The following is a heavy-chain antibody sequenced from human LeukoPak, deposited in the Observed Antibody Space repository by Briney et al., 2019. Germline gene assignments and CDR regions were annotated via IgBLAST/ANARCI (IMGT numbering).Heavy chain of an antibody. CDR2: IIPIFGTA. CDR1: GGTFSSYA. D-gene: IGHD3-3*01. J-gene: IGHJ6*03. Sequence: KISCKASGGTFSSYAISWVRQAPGQGLEWMGGIIPIFGTANYAQKFQGRVTITADESTSTAYMELSSLRSEDTAVYYCAKKGVAPDYYYYYMDVWGKGTTVTVSS. CDR3: AKKGVAPDYYYYYMDV. V-gene: IGHV1-69*01.